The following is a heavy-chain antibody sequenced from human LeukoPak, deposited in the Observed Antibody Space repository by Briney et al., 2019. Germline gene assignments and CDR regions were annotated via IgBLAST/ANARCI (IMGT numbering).Heavy chain of an antibody. CDR2: IYYSGST. CDR3: AVAEKLRYFDWLHFDY. CDR1: GGSISSSSYY. D-gene: IGHD3-9*01. V-gene: IGHV4-39*01. Sequence: SETLSLTCTVSGGSISSSSYYWGWICQPPGKGLEWIGSIYYSGSTYYNPSLKSRVTISVDTSKNQFSLKLSSVTAADTAVYYCAVAEKLRYFDWLHFDYWGQGTLVTVSS. J-gene: IGHJ4*02.